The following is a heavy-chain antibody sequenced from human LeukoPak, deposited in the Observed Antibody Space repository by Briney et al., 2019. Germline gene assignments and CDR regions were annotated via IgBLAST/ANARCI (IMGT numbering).Heavy chain of an antibody. Sequence: SVTVSCKASGGTFSSYAISWVRQAPGQGLEWMGGIIPIFGTANYAQKFQGRVTITAGESTSTAYMELSSLRSEDTAVYYCASSPDCSSTSCYTYNWFDPWGQGTLVTVSS. V-gene: IGHV1-69*13. J-gene: IGHJ5*02. CDR1: GGTFSSYA. CDR2: IIPIFGTA. CDR3: ASSPDCSSTSCYTYNWFDP. D-gene: IGHD2-2*02.